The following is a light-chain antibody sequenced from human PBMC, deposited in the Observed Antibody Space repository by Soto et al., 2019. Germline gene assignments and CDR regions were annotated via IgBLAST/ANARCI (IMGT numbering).Light chain of an antibody. V-gene: IGLV2-14*01. CDR2: DVS. CDR1: SSDVGGYNY. Sequence: LTQPASVSGSPGQSITISCTGTSSDVGGYNYVSWYQQHPGNAPKLMIYDVSNRPSGVSNRFSGSKSGNTASLTISGLQAEDEADYYCSSYTSSSTYVFGSGTKVTVL. CDR3: SSYTSSSTYV. J-gene: IGLJ1*01.